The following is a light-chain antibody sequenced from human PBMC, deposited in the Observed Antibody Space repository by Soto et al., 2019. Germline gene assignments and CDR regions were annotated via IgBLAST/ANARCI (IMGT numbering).Light chain of an antibody. CDR3: QVRTNWSIA. CDR1: QSVSSY. J-gene: IGKJ5*01. CDR2: GAS. Sequence: EIVLTQSPGTLSSSPGGRATLSCRASQSVSSYLAWYQQKPGQAPRLLIYGASSRATGIPARFSGTGSGTDFTLTINNLEPEDFAVYYCQVRTNWSIAFGRGTRLENK. V-gene: IGKV3-11*01.